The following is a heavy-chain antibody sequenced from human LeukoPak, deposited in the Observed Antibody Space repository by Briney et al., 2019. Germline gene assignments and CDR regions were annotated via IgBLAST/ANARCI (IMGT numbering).Heavy chain of an antibody. CDR3: ARSYSGSYYFSSRAVGRFDY. J-gene: IGHJ4*02. CDR2: INHSGST. V-gene: IGHV4-34*01. CDR1: GGSFCGYY. Sequence: PSETLSLTCAVYGGSFCGYYWSWIRQPPGKGLEWIGEINHSGSTNYNPSLKSRVTISVDTSKNQFSLKLSSVTAADTAVYYCARSYSGSYYFSSRAVGRFDYWGQGTLVTVSS. D-gene: IGHD1-26*01.